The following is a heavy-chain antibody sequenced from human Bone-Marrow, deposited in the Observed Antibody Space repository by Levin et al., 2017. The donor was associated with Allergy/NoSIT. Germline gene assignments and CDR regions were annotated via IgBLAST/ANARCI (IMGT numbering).Heavy chain of an antibody. J-gene: IGHJ4*02. CDR1: GFASSSYA. V-gene: IGHV3-30*04. CDR3: ARESPNFMGFLAGYYDAIAY. D-gene: IGHD3-9*01. Sequence: GGSLRLSCVGSGFASSSYAFDWVRQVPGKGLEWVALISFDGTSEKYAESVKGRFIISRDDSKNIVYLQMNSLREDDTAVYYCARESPNFMGFLAGYYDAIAYWGQGTQVTVSS. CDR2: ISFDGTSE.